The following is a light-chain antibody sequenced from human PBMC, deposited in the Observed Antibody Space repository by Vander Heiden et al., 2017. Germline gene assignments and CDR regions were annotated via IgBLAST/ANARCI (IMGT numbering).Light chain of an antibody. J-gene: IGKJ1*01. CDR3: LQYNSYPWT. Sequence: DSQMTQPPSTLSASVGDRVTITCRASQSISSWLAWYQQKPGKAPKLLIYKASSLESGVPSRFSGSGSGTEFTLTISSLQPDDFATYYCLQYNSYPWTFGQGAKVEIK. CDR1: QSISSW. CDR2: KAS. V-gene: IGKV1-5*03.